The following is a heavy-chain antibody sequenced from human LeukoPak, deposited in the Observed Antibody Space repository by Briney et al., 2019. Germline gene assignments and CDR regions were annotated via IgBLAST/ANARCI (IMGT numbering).Heavy chain of an antibody. CDR3: ASPDYSNVRGGGYFDY. J-gene: IGHJ4*02. V-gene: IGHV4-39*01. Sequence: SETLSLTCTVSGGSISSSSYYWGWIRQPPGKGLEWIGSIYYSGNTYYNPSLRSRVTISVDTSKNQFSLNLNSVTAADTAVYYCASPDYSNVRGGGYFDYWGQGTLVTVSS. D-gene: IGHD4-11*01. CDR1: GGSISSSSYY. CDR2: IYYSGNT.